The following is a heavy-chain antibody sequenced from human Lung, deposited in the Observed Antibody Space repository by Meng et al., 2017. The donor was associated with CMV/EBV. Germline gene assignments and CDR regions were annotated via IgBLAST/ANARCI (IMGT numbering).Heavy chain of an antibody. CDR3: ARVVTALWGYYFDY. V-gene: IGHV4-4*02. J-gene: IGHJ4*02. D-gene: IGHD2-21*02. Sequence: QGRLQASSPGLVQPAGTLSLTCSVCGGSISRSNWWSWVRQPPGKGLEWIGEIYHSGSTNYNPSLKSRVTISVDKSKNQFSLKLSSVTAADTAVYYCARVVTALWGYYFDYWGQGTLVTVSS. CDR2: IYHSGST. CDR1: GGSISRSNW.